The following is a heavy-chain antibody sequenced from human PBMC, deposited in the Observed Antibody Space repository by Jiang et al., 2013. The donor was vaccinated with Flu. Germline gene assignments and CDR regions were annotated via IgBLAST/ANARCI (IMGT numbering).Heavy chain of an antibody. V-gene: IGHV4-59*01. D-gene: IGHD3-22*01. Sequence: SGSGLVKPSETLSLTCTVSGGSISSYYWSWIRQPPGKGLEWIGYIYYSGSTNYNPSLKSRVTISVDTSKNQFSLKLSSVTAADTAVYYCARSGDSSGYYYSDYWGQGTLVTVSS. CDR3: ARSGDSSGYYYSDY. J-gene: IGHJ4*02. CDR2: IYYSGST. CDR1: GGSISSYY.